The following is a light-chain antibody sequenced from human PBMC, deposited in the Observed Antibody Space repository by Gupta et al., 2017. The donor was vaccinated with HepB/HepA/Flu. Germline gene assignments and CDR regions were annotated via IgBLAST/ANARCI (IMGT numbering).Light chain of an antibody. Sequence: QSVLTQPPSVSGAPGQRVTISCTGSSSNIGAGYDVHWYQQLPGTAPNLLIYGNSNRPSGVPARCSGSNSGTSAALAITGLQAEDEADYYYQSYDSTLSGYVVFGGGTKLTVL. CDR1: SSNIGAGYD. CDR3: QSYDSTLSGYVV. CDR2: GNS. V-gene: IGLV1-40*01. J-gene: IGLJ2*01.